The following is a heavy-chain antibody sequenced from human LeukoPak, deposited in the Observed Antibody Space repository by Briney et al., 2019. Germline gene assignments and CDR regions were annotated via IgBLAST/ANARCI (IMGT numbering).Heavy chain of an antibody. J-gene: IGHJ3*02. V-gene: IGHV3-7*01. CDR1: GFTFSSYS. Sequence: GRSLRLSCAASGFTFSSYSMNWVRQAPGKGLEWVANIKQDGSEKYYVDSVKGRFTISRDNAKNSLYLQMNSLRAEDTAVYYCASSMRTTLAFDIWGQGTMVTVSS. D-gene: IGHD4-17*01. CDR2: IKQDGSEK. CDR3: ASSMRTTLAFDI.